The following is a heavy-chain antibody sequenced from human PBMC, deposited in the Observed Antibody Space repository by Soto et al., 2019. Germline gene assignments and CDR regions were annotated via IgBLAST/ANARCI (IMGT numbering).Heavy chain of an antibody. D-gene: IGHD3-3*01. CDR3: ANAGSEGLFDNYYYYGMDV. CDR2: ISYDGSNK. V-gene: IGHV3-30*18. CDR1: GFTFSSDG. Sequence: PGGSLRLSCAASGFTFSSDGMHWVRQAPGKGLEWVAVISYDGSNKYYADSVKGRFTISRDNSKNTLYLQMNSLRAEDTAVYYCANAGSEGLFDNYYYYGMDVWGQGTTVTVSS. J-gene: IGHJ6*02.